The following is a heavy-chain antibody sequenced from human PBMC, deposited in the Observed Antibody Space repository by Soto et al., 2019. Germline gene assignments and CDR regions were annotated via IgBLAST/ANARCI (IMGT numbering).Heavy chain of an antibody. CDR3: ARLGRGAAPALYYYYMDV. D-gene: IGHD3-10*01. Sequence: SETLSLTCTVSGGSISSSSYYWGWIRQPPGKGLEWIGSIYYSGSTYYNPSLKSRVTISVDTSKNQFSLKLSSVTAADTAVYYCARLGRGAAPALYYYYMDVWGKGTTVTVSS. CDR1: GGSISSSSYY. V-gene: IGHV4-39*01. CDR2: IYYSGST. J-gene: IGHJ6*03.